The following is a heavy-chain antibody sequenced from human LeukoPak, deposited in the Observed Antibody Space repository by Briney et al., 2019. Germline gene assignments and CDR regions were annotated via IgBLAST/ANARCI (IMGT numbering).Heavy chain of an antibody. J-gene: IGHJ5*02. CDR1: GYSFTSYW. D-gene: IGHD5-18*01. CDR2: IYPGDSDT. Sequence: GESLKISCKGSGYSFTSYWIGWVRQMPGKGLEWMGIIYPGDSDTRHSPSFQGQVTISADKSISTAYLQWSSLKASDTAMYYCARTLGGYSYGRWSNWFDPWGQGTLVTVSS. CDR3: ARTLGGYSYGRWSNWFDP. V-gene: IGHV5-51*01.